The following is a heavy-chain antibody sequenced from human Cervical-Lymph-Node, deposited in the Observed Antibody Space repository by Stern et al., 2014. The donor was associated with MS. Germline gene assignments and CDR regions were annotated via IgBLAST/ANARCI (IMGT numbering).Heavy chain of an antibody. V-gene: IGHV4-61*01. CDR2: IYYSGST. CDR3: ARVLPTYCFDSSAYHGGYYFDY. CDR1: RGSVSSARYY. J-gene: IGHJ4*02. D-gene: IGHD3-22*01. Sequence: QVQLQESGPGLVKPSETLSLTCSVSRGSVSSARYYWTWIRQPPGQGLEWIGNIYYSGSTNYNPSLKSRVTMSVDTTNNQFSLKLSSVTTADTAMYYCARVLPTYCFDSSAYHGGYYFDYWGQGTLVTVSS.